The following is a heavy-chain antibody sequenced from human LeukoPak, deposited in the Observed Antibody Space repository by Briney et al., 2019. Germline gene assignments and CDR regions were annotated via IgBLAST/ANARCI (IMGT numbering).Heavy chain of an antibody. J-gene: IGHJ6*03. V-gene: IGHV1-8*03. CDR1: GYTFTSYD. CDR3: ARVWAVDTAMVSYYYYMDV. CDR2: MNPNSGNT. D-gene: IGHD5-18*01. Sequence: ASVKVSCKASGYTFTSYDINWVRQATGQGLEWMGWMNPNSGNTGYAQKFQGRVTITRNTSISTAYMELSSLRSEDTAVYYCARVWAVDTAMVSYYYYMDVWGKGTTVTVSS.